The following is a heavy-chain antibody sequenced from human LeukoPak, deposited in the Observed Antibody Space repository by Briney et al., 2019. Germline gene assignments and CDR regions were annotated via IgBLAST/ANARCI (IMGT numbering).Heavy chain of an antibody. D-gene: IGHD3-10*01. J-gene: IGHJ3*02. CDR1: GFTFSSYA. V-gene: IGHV3-30*04. CDR2: ISYDGSNK. CDR3: AKAQNSYGSGSYYDAFDI. Sequence: PGRSLRLSCAASGFTFSSYAMHWVRQAPGKGLEWVAVISYDGSNKYYADSVKGRLTISRDNSKNTLYLQMNSLRAEDTAVYYCAKAQNSYGSGSYYDAFDIWGQGTMVTVSS.